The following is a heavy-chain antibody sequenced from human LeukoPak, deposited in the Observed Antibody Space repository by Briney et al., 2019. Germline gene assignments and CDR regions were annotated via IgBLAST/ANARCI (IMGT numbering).Heavy chain of an antibody. V-gene: IGHV4-59*08. D-gene: IGHD3-10*01. CDR2: IYYSGST. J-gene: IGHJ5*02. CDR1: GGSISSYY. CDR3: ARLTMVRWVILP. Sequence: SETLSLTCTVSGGSISSYYWSWIRQPPGKGLEWIGYIYYSGSTNYNPSLKSRVTISVDTSKNQFSLKLSSVTAADTAVYYCARLTMVRWVILPWGQGTLVTVSS.